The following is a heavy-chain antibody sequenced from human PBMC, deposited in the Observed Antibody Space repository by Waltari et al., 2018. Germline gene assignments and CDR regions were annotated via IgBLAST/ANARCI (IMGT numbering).Heavy chain of an antibody. CDR2: MSGSGLI. J-gene: IGHJ6*02. Sequence: EMQLLESGGGLAQPGGSLRLSCAASGFPLTSYTLNWVRQAPGKGLEWVSLMSGSGLIDYADSVKGRFTISRDNSKNTVFLQMNSLRAEDTAVYYCAKDEGNRRAPTFGMDVWGHGTTVIVS. CDR3: AKDEGNRRAPTFGMDV. V-gene: IGHV3-23*01. CDR1: GFPLTSYT. D-gene: IGHD3-16*01.